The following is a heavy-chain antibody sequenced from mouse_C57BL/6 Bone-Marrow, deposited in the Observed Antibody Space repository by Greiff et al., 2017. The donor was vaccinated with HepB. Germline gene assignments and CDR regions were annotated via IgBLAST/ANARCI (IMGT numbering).Heavy chain of an antibody. D-gene: IGHD2-3*01. CDR3: ASPIYDGYYDYAMDY. CDR2: INPYNGGT. J-gene: IGHJ4*01. V-gene: IGHV1-19*01. Sequence: VQLKESGPVLVKPGASVKMSCKASGYTFTDYYMNWVKQSHGKSLEWIGVINPYNGGTSYNQKFKGKATLTVDKSSSTAYMELNSLTSEDSAVYYCASPIYDGYYDYAMDYWGQGTSVTVSS. CDR1: GYTFTDYY.